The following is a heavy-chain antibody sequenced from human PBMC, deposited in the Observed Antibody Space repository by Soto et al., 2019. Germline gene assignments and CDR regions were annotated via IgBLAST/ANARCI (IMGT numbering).Heavy chain of an antibody. J-gene: IGHJ3*01. V-gene: IGHV3-48*02. D-gene: IGHD3-3*01. CDR2: ISPGGDTL. CDR1: GFSFTYYS. Sequence: PVGSLSLSCASSGFSFTYYSLDWVSQAPGRRLEWLAYISPGGDTLHCADSVKGRFTISRDVTKNSLSLQMNSLRDEDTAVYYCARGFLSNSFDLWGQGTMVT. CDR3: ARGFLSNSFDL.